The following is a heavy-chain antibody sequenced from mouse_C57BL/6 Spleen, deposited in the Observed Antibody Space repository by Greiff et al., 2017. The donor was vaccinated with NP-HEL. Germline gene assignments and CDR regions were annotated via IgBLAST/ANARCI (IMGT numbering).Heavy chain of an antibody. J-gene: IGHJ3*01. V-gene: IGHV1-26*01. D-gene: IGHD1-1*01. Sequence: EVQLQQSGPELVKPGASVKISCKASGYTFTDYYMNWVKQSHGKSLEWIGDINPNNGGTSYNQKFKGKATLTVDKSSSTAYMELRSLTSEDSAVYDCARGNYYGSSSFAYWGQGTLVTVSA. CDR3: ARGNYYGSSSFAY. CDR2: INPNNGGT. CDR1: GYTFTDYY.